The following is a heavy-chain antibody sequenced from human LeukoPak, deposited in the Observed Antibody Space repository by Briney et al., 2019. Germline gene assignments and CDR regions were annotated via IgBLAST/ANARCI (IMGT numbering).Heavy chain of an antibody. CDR2: ISYDGGNK. CDR1: GFTFSNYA. J-gene: IGHJ6*02. CDR3: ASDPMGRGGKQIGMDV. D-gene: IGHD4-23*01. Sequence: PGGSLRLSCAASGFTFSNYAIHWVRQAPGKGLEWVAVISYDGGNKYYGDSVKGRFTISRDNSKNTLYLQMNSLGAEDTAVYYCASDPMGRGGKQIGMDVWGQGTTVTVSS. V-gene: IGHV3-30-3*01.